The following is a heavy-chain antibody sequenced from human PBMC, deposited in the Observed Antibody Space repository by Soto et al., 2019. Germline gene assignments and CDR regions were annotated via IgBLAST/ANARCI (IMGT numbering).Heavy chain of an antibody. V-gene: IGHV5-51*03. J-gene: IGHJ4*02. D-gene: IGHD2-15*01. Sequence: EVQLVQSGAEVKKPGASLKISCKGSGYSFNSYWIGLLRPLPGKGLEWMGIISPGDSDTTYSPSFQGQVTISADKSISTAYLPWSSLKASETAMYFGARGVDGGWGQVTLVTVSS. CDR2: ISPGDSDT. CDR3: ARGVDGG. CDR1: GYSFNSYW.